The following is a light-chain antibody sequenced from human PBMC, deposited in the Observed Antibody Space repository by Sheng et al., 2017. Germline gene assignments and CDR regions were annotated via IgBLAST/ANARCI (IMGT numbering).Light chain of an antibody. J-gene: IGLJ1*01. V-gene: IGLV3-1*01. CDR2: QNN. CDR3: QTWDISSNYV. Sequence: SYELTQPPSVSVSPGQTASITCSGDKLGNKFACWYQQKPGQSPVLVIYQNNQRPSGIPERFSGSNSGNTATLTISGTQAVDEADYFXQTWDISSNYVFGTGTKVTV. CDR1: KLGNKF.